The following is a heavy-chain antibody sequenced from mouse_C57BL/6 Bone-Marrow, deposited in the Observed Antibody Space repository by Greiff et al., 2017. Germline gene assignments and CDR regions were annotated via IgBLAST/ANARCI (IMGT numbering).Heavy chain of an antibody. CDR1: GYAFTNYS. CDR3: ERGGDWAPFDY. CDR2: INPGSGGT. J-gene: IGHJ2*01. Sequence: VQLQQSGAELVRPGTSVKLSCKASGYAFTNYSIEWVKQRPGQGLEWIGVINPGSGGTNYNEKFKGKAPLTADKSSSTAYMQLSSLTAEDSAVYFGERGGDWAPFDYWGQGTTLTVSS. V-gene: IGHV1-54*01. D-gene: IGHD4-1*01.